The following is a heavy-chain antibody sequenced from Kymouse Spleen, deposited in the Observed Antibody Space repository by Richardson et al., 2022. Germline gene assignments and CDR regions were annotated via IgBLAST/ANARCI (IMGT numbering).Heavy chain of an antibody. J-gene: IGHJ4*02. V-gene: IGHV4-34*01. CDR2: INHSGST. CDR3: ARGITGTTEDY. CDR1: GGSFSGYY. Sequence: QVQLQQWGAGLLKPSETLSLTCAVYGGSFSGYYWSWIRQPPGKGLEWIGEINHSGSTNYNPSLKSRVTISVDTSKNQFSLKLSSVTAADTAVYYCARGITGTTEDYWGQGTLVTVSS. D-gene: IGHD1-7*01.